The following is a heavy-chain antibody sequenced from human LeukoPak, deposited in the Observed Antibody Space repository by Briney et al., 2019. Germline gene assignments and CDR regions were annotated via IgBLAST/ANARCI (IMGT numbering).Heavy chain of an antibody. CDR1: EFTSSTFW. CDR2: IKADGSVK. J-gene: IGHJ3*02. D-gene: IGHD2-21*01. V-gene: IGHV3-7*01. Sequence: GGSLRLSCAPSEFTSSTFWMSWVRQAPGDGLKWVANIKADGSVKHYVDSVEGRFSISRANARSSLYLQMNSLRAEDTAVYYCVRDSDYQRNSGGLYAHYDALDIWGHRTMVTVSS. CDR3: VRDSDYQRNSGGLYAHYDALDI.